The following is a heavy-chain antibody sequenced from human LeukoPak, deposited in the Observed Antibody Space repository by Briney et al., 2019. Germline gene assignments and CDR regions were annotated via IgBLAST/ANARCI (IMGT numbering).Heavy chain of an antibody. Sequence: PSDTLSLMCALSAGSFNGYCWTWIRQSPGKGLEWIGEINPSGGAKYHPSLGSRVTISAATPKNQFSLKVHSVTAEDTAVYYCARSPLTGNYGDWFDPWGQGTLVTVSS. CDR1: AGSFNGYC. D-gene: IGHD3-9*01. V-gene: IGHV4-34*01. CDR3: ARSPLTGNYGDWFDP. J-gene: IGHJ5*02. CDR2: INPSGGA.